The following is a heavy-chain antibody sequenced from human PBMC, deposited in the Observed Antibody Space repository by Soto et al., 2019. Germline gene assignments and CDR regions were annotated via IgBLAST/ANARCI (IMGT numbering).Heavy chain of an antibody. CDR1: GDTFKNCV. Sequence: QVQVVQSGVEVRRPGSSVKVSCKASGDTFKNCVISWVRQAPGQGLEWMGGIIPLFGTTDFAQRCQGRITIATVEATTTAYMELSRLRSEDTATYYCAADLVFGKVSVDWVQGTTVIVS. V-gene: IGHV1-69*01. CDR2: IIPLFGTT. CDR3: AADLVFGKVSVD. J-gene: IGHJ6*02. D-gene: IGHD3-16*01.